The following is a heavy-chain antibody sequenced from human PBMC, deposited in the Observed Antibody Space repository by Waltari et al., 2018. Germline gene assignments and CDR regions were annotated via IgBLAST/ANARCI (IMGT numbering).Heavy chain of an antibody. CDR2: IYSTGYT. Sequence: QVHLRESGPGLVKPSETLFLTCNVSSDSFKTSSWALIRQSAGMRLEWIGRIYSTGYTRYNPSLESRVTISIDTSQNQISLRLTSVTVADTAVYFCARDRIAVSGSPPLSYNWFDFWGQGTRVAVSS. J-gene: IGHJ5*01. D-gene: IGHD6-19*01. CDR3: ARDRIAVSGSPPLSYNWFDF. V-gene: IGHV4-4*07. CDR1: SDSFKTSS.